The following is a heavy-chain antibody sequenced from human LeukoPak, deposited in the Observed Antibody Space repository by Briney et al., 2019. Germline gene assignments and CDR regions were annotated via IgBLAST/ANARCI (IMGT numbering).Heavy chain of an antibody. J-gene: IGHJ6*03. CDR3: ARDRKEAARLWFPNYYYMDV. Sequence: ASVKVSCKASGYTFTSYGISWVRQAAGQGLEWMGWISNYNGDTNYAQDLQGRVTMTEDTSTDTAYMELSSLRSEDTAVYYCARDRKEAARLWFPNYYYMDVWGKGATVTVSS. V-gene: IGHV1-18*01. D-gene: IGHD3-10*01. CDR1: GYTFTSYG. CDR2: ISNYNGDT.